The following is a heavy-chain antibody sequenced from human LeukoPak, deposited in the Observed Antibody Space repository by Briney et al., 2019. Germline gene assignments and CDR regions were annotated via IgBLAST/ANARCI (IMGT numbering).Heavy chain of an antibody. CDR3: ARERGYSYGPGPFDY. CDR1: GYTFTNYD. Sequence: ASVKVSCKASGYTFTNYDINWVRQAPGQGLEWMGWMNSGSSKAGYAQNFKGRVTFTSDTSTNTAYMEMHSLRSEDTAVYYCARERGYSYGPGPFDYWGQGTLVTVSS. J-gene: IGHJ4*02. V-gene: IGHV1-8*03. CDR2: MNSGSSKA. D-gene: IGHD5-18*01.